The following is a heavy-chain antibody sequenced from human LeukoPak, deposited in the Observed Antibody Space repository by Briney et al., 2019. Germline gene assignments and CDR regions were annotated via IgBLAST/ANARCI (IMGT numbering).Heavy chain of an antibody. CDR3: ARDRPTGSYYSIDY. CDR2: IWYDGSYK. V-gene: IGHV3-33*01. Sequence: GGSLRLSCAASGFTFNEFGVHWVRQAPGQGLEWVALIWYDGSYKYYADSVKGRFTISRDNSKNTAYLQMNSLRVEDTAIYYCARDRPTGSYYSIDYWGQGTLATVSS. J-gene: IGHJ4*02. D-gene: IGHD1-26*01. CDR1: GFTFNEFG.